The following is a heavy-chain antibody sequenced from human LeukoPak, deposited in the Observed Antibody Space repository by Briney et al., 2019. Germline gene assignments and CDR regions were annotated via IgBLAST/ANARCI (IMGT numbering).Heavy chain of an antibody. V-gene: IGHV3-21*01. J-gene: IGHJ4*02. CDR1: GFTFSSYS. D-gene: IGHD1-1*01. CDR2: ISSSSSYI. Sequence: GGSLRLSCAASGFTFSSYSMNWVRQAPGKGLEWVSSISSSSSYIYYADSVKGRFTISRDNAKNSLYLQMNSLGAEDTAVYYCARARAAATNVQYHFDNWGQGTLVTVSS. CDR3: ARARAAATNVQYHFDN.